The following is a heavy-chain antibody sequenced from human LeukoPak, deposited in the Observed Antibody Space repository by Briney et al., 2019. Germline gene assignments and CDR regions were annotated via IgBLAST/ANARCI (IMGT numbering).Heavy chain of an antibody. J-gene: IGHJ4*02. CDR3: ARGSNEGFDY. CDR1: GGSLSGYY. V-gene: IGHV4-34*01. CDR2: INHSGST. Sequence: SETLSLTCAVSGGSLSGYYWTWIRQPPGKGLEWIGEINHSGSTNYNPSLKSRVTISVDTSKKQFFLKLNSVTAADTAVYYCARGSNEGFDYWGQGTLVTVSS. D-gene: IGHD1-1*01.